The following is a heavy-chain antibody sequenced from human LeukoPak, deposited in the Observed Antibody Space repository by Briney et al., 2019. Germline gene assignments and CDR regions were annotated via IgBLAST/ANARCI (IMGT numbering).Heavy chain of an antibody. CDR2: INHSGST. V-gene: IGHV4-34*01. Sequence: LETLSLTCAVYGGSFSGYYRSWIRQPPGKGLEWIGEINHSGSTNYNPSLKSRVTISVDKSKNQFSLKLSSVTAADTAVYYCATTNYYGSGSYYYANWFDPWGQGTLVTVSS. J-gene: IGHJ5*02. CDR3: ATTNYYGSGSYYYANWFDP. CDR1: GGSFSGYY. D-gene: IGHD3-10*01.